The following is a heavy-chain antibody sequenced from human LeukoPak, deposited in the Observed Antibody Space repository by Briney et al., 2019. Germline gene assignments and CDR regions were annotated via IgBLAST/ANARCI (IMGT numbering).Heavy chain of an antibody. Sequence: GASVKVSCKASGYTFTSYYMHWVRQAPGQGLEWMGIINPSGGSTSYAQKFQGRVTMTRDMSTSTVYMELSSLRSEDTAVYYCAREGVRGLRITPRVGYYYMDVWGKGTTVTVSS. D-gene: IGHD3-3*01. CDR1: GYTFTSYY. V-gene: IGHV1-46*01. CDR2: INPSGGST. J-gene: IGHJ6*03. CDR3: AREGVRGLRITPRVGYYYMDV.